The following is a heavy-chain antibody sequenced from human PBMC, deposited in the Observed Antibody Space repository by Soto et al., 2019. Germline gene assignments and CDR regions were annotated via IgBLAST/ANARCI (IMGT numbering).Heavy chain of an antibody. D-gene: IGHD2-15*01. CDR3: ASRVSVDYCSGGSCYSNWFDP. Sequence: GASVKVSCKASGYTFTSYDINWVRQATGQGLEWMGWMNPNSGNTGYAQKFQGRVTMTRNTSISTAYMELSSLRSEDTAVYYCASRVSVDYCSGGSCYSNWFDPWGQGTLVTVSS. CDR2: MNPNSGNT. J-gene: IGHJ5*02. CDR1: GYTFTSYD. V-gene: IGHV1-8*01.